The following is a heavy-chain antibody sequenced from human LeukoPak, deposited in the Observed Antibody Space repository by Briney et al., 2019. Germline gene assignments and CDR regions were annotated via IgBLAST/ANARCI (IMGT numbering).Heavy chain of an antibody. J-gene: IGHJ5*01. D-gene: IGHD3-22*01. CDR1: GFTFSSYS. Sequence: GSLRLSCAASGFTFSSYSMNWVRQAPGKGLEWIGEINHSGSTNYNPSLKSRVTISVDTSKNQFSLKLASVTAADTAVYYCARLSGYYYDLPGWFDSWGQGTLVTVSS. CDR3: ARLSGYYYDLPGWFDS. CDR2: INHSGST. V-gene: IGHV4-34*01.